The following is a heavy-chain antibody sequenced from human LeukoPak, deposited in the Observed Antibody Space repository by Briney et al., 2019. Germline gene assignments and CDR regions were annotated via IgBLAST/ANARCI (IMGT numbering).Heavy chain of an antibody. CDR2: INPSGCST. D-gene: IGHD2-21*02. CDR1: GYTFTSYY. J-gene: IGHJ4*02. V-gene: IGHV1-46*01. CDR3: ARDSYCGGDCYPRGSDEDFDY. Sequence: ASVNVSCKASGYTFTSYYMHWVRQPPAQGLEWMGIINPSGCSTSYAQKFQGRVTMTRDMPTSTVYMELSRLRSEDTAVYYCARDSYCGGDCYPRGSDEDFDYWGQGTLVTVSS.